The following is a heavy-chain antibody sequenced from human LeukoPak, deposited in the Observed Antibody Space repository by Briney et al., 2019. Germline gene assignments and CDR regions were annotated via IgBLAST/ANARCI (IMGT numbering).Heavy chain of an antibody. D-gene: IGHD4-17*01. V-gene: IGHV4-34*01. CDR3: ARDSTVTSGDY. CDR2: INHSGST. CDR1: GGSFSGYY. J-gene: IGHJ4*02. Sequence: SETLSLTCAVYGGSFSGYYWSWIRQPPGKGLEWIGEINHSGSTNYNPSLKSRVTISVDTSKNQFSLKLSSVTAADTAVYYCARDSTVTSGDYWGQGTLVTVSS.